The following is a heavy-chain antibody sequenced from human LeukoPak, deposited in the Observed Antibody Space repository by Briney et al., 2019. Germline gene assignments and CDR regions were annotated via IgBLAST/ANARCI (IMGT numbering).Heavy chain of an antibody. CDR3: TKGGRSSSWYWAY. V-gene: IGHV3-7*01. CDR1: GFTFSNYW. CDR2: IKQGGSEK. J-gene: IGHJ4*02. D-gene: IGHD6-13*01. Sequence: GGSLSLSCAASGFTFSNYWMTWVRQAPEKGLEWVATIKQGGSEKYYVDSVKGRFTISRDNAKNSLYLQLNSLRAEDTAVYYCTKGGRSSSWYWAYWGQGTLVTVSS.